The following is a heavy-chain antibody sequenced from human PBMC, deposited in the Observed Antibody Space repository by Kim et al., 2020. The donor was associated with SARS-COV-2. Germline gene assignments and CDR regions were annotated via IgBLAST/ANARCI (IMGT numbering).Heavy chain of an antibody. CDR1: GGSISSYY. V-gene: IGHV4-59*01. CDR2: IYYSGST. J-gene: IGHJ4*02. CDR3: ARESVDFWSGYLMLVY. D-gene: IGHD3-3*01. Sequence: SETLSLTCTVSGGSISSYYWSWIRQPPGKGLEWIGYIYYSGSTNYNPSLKSRVTISVDTSKNQFSLKLSSVTAADTAVYYCARESVDFWSGYLMLVYWGQGTLVTVSS.